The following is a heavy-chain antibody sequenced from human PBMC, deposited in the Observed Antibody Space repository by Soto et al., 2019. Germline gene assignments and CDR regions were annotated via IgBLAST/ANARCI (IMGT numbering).Heavy chain of an antibody. CDR1: GFTFNNYA. CDR2: IRGGGDTT. V-gene: IGHV3-23*01. D-gene: IGHD3-10*01. CDR3: AKGRGGSGSLTPRVDF. Sequence: EVQLLESGGGLVQPGGSLRLSCVASGFTFNNYAMTWVRQAPGKGLEWVSAIRGGGDTTSYADSVKGRFTVSRDGSKNTLYLQMSSLRAEATALYYCAKGRGGSGSLTPRVDFWGQGTLVTVSS. J-gene: IGHJ4*02.